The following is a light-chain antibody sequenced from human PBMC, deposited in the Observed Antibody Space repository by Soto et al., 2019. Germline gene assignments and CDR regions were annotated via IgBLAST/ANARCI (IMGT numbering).Light chain of an antibody. CDR2: YNN. CDR3: GTWDNSLSAEV. V-gene: IGLV1-51*01. J-gene: IGLJ7*01. Sequence: QSALTQPPSASGSPGQSVTISCTGTSSDVGGYNFVSWYQHLPGTAPKLLIYYNNKRPSGIPDRFSGSKSGTSATLGITGLQTGDEADYYCGTWDNSLSAEVFGGGTQLTVL. CDR1: SSDVGGYNF.